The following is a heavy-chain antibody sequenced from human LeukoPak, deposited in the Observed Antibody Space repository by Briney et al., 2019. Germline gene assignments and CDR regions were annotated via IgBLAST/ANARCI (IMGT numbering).Heavy chain of an antibody. CDR1: GYILTTYG. Sequence: ASVTVSFKSSGYILTTYGFSWVRQAPGQGLEWMGLISPYNGNKNYAQKFQGRVTMTADTSTSIVYMELRSLRSDDTAVYYCARGPYYGSGSRADGMDVWGKGTTATVSS. D-gene: IGHD3-10*01. V-gene: IGHV1-18*04. CDR2: ISPYNGNK. CDR3: ARGPYYGSGSRADGMDV. J-gene: IGHJ6*04.